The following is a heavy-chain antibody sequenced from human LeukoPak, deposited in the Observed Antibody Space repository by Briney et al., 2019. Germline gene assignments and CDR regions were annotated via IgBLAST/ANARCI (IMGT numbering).Heavy chain of an antibody. CDR2: ITRSSSTI. CDR3: ATADRDAFDI. Sequence: GGSLRLSCAASGFTFSWYSMNWVRQAPGKGLEWLSYITRSSSTIYYADSVKGRFTISRDNAKNSLYLQMNSLRVDDTAVYYCATADRDAFDIWGQGTMVIVSS. CDR1: GFTFSWYS. J-gene: IGHJ3*02. V-gene: IGHV3-48*01.